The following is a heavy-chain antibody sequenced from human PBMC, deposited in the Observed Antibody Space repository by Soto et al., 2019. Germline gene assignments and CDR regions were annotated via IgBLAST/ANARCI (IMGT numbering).Heavy chain of an antibody. CDR1: GFTFSSYS. CDR2: ISSSSSTI. CDR3: ARDLESSWTPFDP. D-gene: IGHD3-3*01. J-gene: IGHJ5*02. V-gene: IGHV3-48*02. Sequence: GSLRLSCAASGFTFSSYSMNWVRQTPGKGLEWVSYISSSSSTIYYADSVKGRLTISRDNAKNSLYLQMNSLRDEDTAVYYCARDLESSWTPFDPWGQGTLVTVSS.